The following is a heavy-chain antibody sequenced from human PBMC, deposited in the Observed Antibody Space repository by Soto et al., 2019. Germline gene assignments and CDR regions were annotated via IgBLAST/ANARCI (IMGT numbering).Heavy chain of an antibody. CDR3: ATYYDSSGPTFDY. V-gene: IGHV4-30-4*01. D-gene: IGHD3-22*01. CDR2: IYYSGTT. CDR1: GGSISTGDHY. Sequence: QVQLRESGPGLVQPSQTLSLTCSVSGGSISTGDHYWSWIRQPLGKALEWIGYIYYSGTTYYNQSLQSRLTVSVDTSKNQFSLRLNSVTAADTDVYYCATYYDSSGPTFDYWGQGTLVTVSS. J-gene: IGHJ4*02.